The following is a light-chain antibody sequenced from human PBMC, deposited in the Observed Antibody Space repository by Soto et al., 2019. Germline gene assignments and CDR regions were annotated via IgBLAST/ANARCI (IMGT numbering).Light chain of an antibody. V-gene: IGKV3-20*01. Sequence: EILMTQSPATLSVSPGEGATLSCRASQSVGSNLAWYQQKPGQAPRLLIYGASSRATGTPDRFSGSGSGTDFTLTINRLEPEDFALYYCQQYGSSPPTFGQGTKVDIK. J-gene: IGKJ1*01. CDR1: QSVGSN. CDR3: QQYGSSPPT. CDR2: GAS.